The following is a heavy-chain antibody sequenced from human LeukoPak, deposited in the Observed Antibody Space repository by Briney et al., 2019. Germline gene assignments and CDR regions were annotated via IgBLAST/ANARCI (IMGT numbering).Heavy chain of an antibody. D-gene: IGHD1-26*01. Sequence: PSETLSLTCTVSGGSISSYYWSWIRQPAGKGLEWIGRIYTSGSTNYNPSLKSRVTMSVDTSKNQFSLKLSSVTAADTAVYYCARDGLRGSYPDWYFDLWGRGTLVTVSS. CDR1: GGSISSYY. V-gene: IGHV4-4*07. J-gene: IGHJ2*01. CDR3: ARDGLRGSYPDWYFDL. CDR2: IYTSGST.